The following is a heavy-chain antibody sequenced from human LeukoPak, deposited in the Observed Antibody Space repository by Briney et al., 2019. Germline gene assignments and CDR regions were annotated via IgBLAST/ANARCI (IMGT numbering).Heavy chain of an antibody. CDR2: IKQDGSDK. J-gene: IGHJ4*02. D-gene: IGHD6-13*01. Sequence: GGSLRLSCAASGFSLTNSWMTWVRQAPGQGLDWVANIKQDGSDKYYVDPVKGRFTVSRDNAKNSLFLQMNNLRVDDTAVYYCGRGGYTSSWYWVDWGQGTQVTVSS. CDR1: GFSLTNSW. CDR3: GRGGYTSSWYWVD. V-gene: IGHV3-7*01.